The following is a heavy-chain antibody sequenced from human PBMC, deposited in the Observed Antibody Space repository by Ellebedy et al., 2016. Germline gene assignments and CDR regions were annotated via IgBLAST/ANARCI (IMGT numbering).Heavy chain of an antibody. V-gene: IGHV3-72*01. CDR3: ARTSEFLRYFDWSN. Sequence: GESLKISCVGSGFSMSVYYMDWVRQAPGKGLEWVGRTANKPNRYTTQYAASVKGRFSISRDESTNSMYLQMNSLKTEDTAVYYCARTSEFLRYFDWSNWGLGTLVTVSS. J-gene: IGHJ4*02. CDR1: GFSMSVYY. D-gene: IGHD3-9*01. CDR2: TANKPNRYTT.